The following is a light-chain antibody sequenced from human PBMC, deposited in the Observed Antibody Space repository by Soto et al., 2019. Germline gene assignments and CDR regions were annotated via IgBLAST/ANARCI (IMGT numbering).Light chain of an antibody. V-gene: IGKV3-15*01. CDR3: QQRSDWPWT. Sequence: IVITHSPAHLSVSPGERATLSCRASQRVSILLAWYQQQPRQAPRLLMYDATTRASGIPARFSGSGSGTEFTLIISRLQSEDFAVYYCQQRSDWPWTFGQGTKVDI. CDR2: DAT. J-gene: IGKJ1*01. CDR1: QRVSIL.